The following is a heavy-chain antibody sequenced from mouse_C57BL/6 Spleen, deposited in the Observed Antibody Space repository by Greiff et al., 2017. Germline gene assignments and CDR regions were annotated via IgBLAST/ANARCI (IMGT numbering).Heavy chain of an antibody. CDR2: IDPNSGGT. Sequence: QVQLQQPGAELVKPGASVKLSCKASGYTFTSYWMPWVKQRPGRGLEWIGRIDPNSGGTKYNEKFKSKATLTVDKPSSTAYMQLSSLTSEDSAVYYCARSLANWDVGGFAYWGQGTLVTVSA. J-gene: IGHJ3*01. CDR1: GYTFTSYW. CDR3: ARSLANWDVGGFAY. D-gene: IGHD4-1*01. V-gene: IGHV1-72*01.